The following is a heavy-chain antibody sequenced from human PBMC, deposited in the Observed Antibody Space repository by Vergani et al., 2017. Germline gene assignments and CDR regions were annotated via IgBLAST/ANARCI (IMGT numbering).Heavy chain of an antibody. Sequence: QVQLVESGGGLVKPGGSLRLSCAASGFTFSDYYMSWIRQAPGKGLEWVSYISSSGSTIYYADSVKGRFTISRDNAKNSLYLQMNSLRAEDTAVYYCAREGPDYDFWSGYYTYYYYGMDVWGQGTTVTVAS. V-gene: IGHV3-11*04. D-gene: IGHD3-3*01. J-gene: IGHJ6*02. CDR2: ISSSGSTI. CDR3: AREGPDYDFWSGYYTYYYYGMDV. CDR1: GFTFSDYY.